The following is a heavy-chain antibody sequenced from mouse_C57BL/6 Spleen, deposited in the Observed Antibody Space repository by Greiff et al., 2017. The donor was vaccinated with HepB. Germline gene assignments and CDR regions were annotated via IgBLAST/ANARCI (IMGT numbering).Heavy chain of an antibody. D-gene: IGHD1-1*01. J-gene: IGHJ2*01. CDR3: ARDYGSSDVGY. CDR1: GFTFTAYY. CDR2: IYPGSGNT. V-gene: IGHV1-76*01. Sequence: QVQLQQSGAELVRPGASVTLSCKASGFTFTAYYIYWVKQMPGLGLEWIARIYPGSGNTYYNEKFMGKATLTAEKSSSTAYMQLSSLTSEDSAFYFCARDYGSSDVGYWGQGTTLTVSS.